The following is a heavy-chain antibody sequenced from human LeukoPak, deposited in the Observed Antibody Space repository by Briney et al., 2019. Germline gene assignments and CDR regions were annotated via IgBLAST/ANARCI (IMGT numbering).Heavy chain of an antibody. V-gene: IGHV4-4*03. CDR3: AREGCSGGSCYYYYGMDV. Sequence: PETLSLTCAVSGGSISSSSWWSWVRQPPGKGLEWIGEIYHSGSTNYNPSLKSRVTISVDKSKNQFSLKLSSVTAADTAVYYCAREGCSGGSCYYYYGMDVWGQGTTVTVSS. CDR1: GGSISSSSW. D-gene: IGHD2-15*01. CDR2: IYHSGST. J-gene: IGHJ6*02.